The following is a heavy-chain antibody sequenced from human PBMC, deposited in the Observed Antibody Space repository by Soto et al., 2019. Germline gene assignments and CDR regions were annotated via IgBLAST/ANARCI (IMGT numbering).Heavy chain of an antibody. D-gene: IGHD6-6*01. J-gene: IGHJ4*02. Sequence: QSGGSLRLSCAASGFTFSSYEMNWVRQAPGKGLEWVSYISSSGSTIYYADSVKGRFTISRDNAKNSLYLQMNSLRAEDTAVYYCARRPDYFDYWGQGTLVTVSS. CDR2: ISSSGSTI. CDR3: ARRPDYFDY. CDR1: GFTFSSYE. V-gene: IGHV3-48*03.